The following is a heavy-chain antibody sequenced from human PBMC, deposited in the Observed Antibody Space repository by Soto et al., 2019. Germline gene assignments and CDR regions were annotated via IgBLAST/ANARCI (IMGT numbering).Heavy chain of an antibody. CDR3: ARGEGSWGPEKSLDY. V-gene: IGHV1-8*01. D-gene: IGHD7-27*01. Sequence: ASVKVSCKASGYTFTSYDINWVRQATGQGLEWVGWMNPNSGNTGYAQKFQGRVTMTRNTSISTAYMELSSLRSEDTAVYYCARGEGSWGPEKSLDYWGQGTLVTVSS. J-gene: IGHJ4*02. CDR1: GYTFTSYD. CDR2: MNPNSGNT.